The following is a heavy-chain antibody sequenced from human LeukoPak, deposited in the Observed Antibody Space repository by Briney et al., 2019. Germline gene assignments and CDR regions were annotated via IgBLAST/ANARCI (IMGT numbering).Heavy chain of an antibody. V-gene: IGHV3-74*01. CDR1: GFTFSSYW. CDR2: INSDGSST. Sequence: GGSLRLSCAASGFTFSSYWMHWVRQAPGKGLVWVSRINSDGSSTSYADSVKGRFTISRDNSKNTLYLQMNSLRAEDTAVYYCAKDSYGSGSYYSFDYWGQGTLVTVSS. CDR3: AKDSYGSGSYYSFDY. D-gene: IGHD3-10*01. J-gene: IGHJ4*02.